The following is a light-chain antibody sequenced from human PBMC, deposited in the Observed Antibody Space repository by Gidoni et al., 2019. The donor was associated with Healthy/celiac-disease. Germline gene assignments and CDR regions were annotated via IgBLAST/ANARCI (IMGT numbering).Light chain of an antibody. CDR2: GAS. Sequence: EIVMTQSPATLSVSPGERATLSCRASQSVSSNLAWYQQKPGQAPRLLIYGASTRATGIPARFSGSGSGTEFTLTISSLQSEDFAVYYCQQYNNWPPYXVXQGTKLEIK. CDR3: QQYNNWPPYX. CDR1: QSVSSN. J-gene: IGKJ2*01. V-gene: IGKV3-15*01.